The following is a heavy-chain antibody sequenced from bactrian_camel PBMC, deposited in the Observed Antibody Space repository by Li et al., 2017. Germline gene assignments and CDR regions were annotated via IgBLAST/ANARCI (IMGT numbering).Heavy chain of an antibody. CDR2: ISSAST. CDR3: KTYRGYGGTRYCDS. J-gene: IGHJ6*01. Sequence: VQLVESGGGSVQAGGPLRLSCTVSGITVDDSDMGWYRQAPGNECEWISTISSASTYYADSVKGRSTISQDNAKNTVYLQMNSLKPEDTAMYSCKTYRGYGGTRYCDSWGRGTQVTVS. CDR1: GITVDDSD. D-gene: IGHD6*01. V-gene: IGHV3S63*01.